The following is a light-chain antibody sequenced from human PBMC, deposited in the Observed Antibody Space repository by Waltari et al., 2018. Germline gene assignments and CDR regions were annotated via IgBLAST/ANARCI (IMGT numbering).Light chain of an antibody. Sequence: SYELTQPPSVSVSPGQTASITCSGDKLGDKYTCWYQQKPGQSPVLVIFQDIKRPSGMPDRFSGSNSGNTATLTISGTQPMDEADYYCQAWDSSTVVFGGGTKLTVL. V-gene: IGLV3-1*01. CDR2: QDI. J-gene: IGLJ3*02. CDR3: QAWDSSTVV. CDR1: KLGDKY.